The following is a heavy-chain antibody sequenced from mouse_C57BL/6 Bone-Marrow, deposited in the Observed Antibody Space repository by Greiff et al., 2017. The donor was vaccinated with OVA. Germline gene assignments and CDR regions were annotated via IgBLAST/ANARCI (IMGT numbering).Heavy chain of an antibody. V-gene: IGHV1-18*01. Sequence: VHVKQSGPELVKPGASVKIPCKASGYTFTDYNMDWVKQSPGKSLEWIGDINPNNGGTIYNQKFKGKATLTVDKSSSTAYMELRSLTSEDTAVYYCARFGWLPSYFDYWGQGTTLTVSS. CDR1: GYTFTDYN. CDR3: ARFGWLPSYFDY. CDR2: INPNNGGT. J-gene: IGHJ2*01. D-gene: IGHD2-2*01.